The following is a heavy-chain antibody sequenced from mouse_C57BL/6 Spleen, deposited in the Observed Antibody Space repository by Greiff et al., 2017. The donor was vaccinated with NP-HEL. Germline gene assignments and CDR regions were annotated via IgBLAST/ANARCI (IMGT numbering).Heavy chain of an antibody. D-gene: IGHD4-1*01. CDR3: ARAAWDGWYFDV. V-gene: IGHV1-61*01. J-gene: IGHJ1*03. CDR1: GYTFTSYW. CDR2: IYPSDSET. Sequence: QVQLQQPGAELVRPGSSVKLSCKASGYTFTSYWMDWVKQRPGQGLEWIGNIYPSDSETHYNQKFKDKGTLTVDKSSSTAYMQPSSLPSEDSAVDYCARAAWDGWYFDVWGKGTTVTVSS.